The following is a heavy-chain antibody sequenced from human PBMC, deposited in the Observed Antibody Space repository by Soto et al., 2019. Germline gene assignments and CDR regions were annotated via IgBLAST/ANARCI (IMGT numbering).Heavy chain of an antibody. Sequence: SETLSLTCTVSGGSITSSSYYWGWIRQPPGKGLEWIWGIYYSGRSYYNPSLKSRVTMSVDTSKNQFSLTLNSVTAADAAVYYCARQRTTVVTQAYFDHWGQGTLVTVSS. CDR3: ARQRTTVVTQAYFDH. CDR1: GGSITSSSYY. V-gene: IGHV4-39*01. D-gene: IGHD4-17*01. CDR2: IYYSGRS. J-gene: IGHJ4*02.